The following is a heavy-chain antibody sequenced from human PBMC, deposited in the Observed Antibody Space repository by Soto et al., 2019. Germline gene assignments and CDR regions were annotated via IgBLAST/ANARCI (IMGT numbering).Heavy chain of an antibody. Sequence: SETLSLTCTVSGGSISTYYWTWIRQPPGKGLEWIGYINYRGNTNYNPSLKSRLTISIDTSKNQFSLKLNSVTAADTAVYYCAGGEESYVYFFPYWGPGTLVTVSS. J-gene: IGHJ4*02. V-gene: IGHV4-59*01. D-gene: IGHD3-10*01. CDR3: AGGEESYVYFFPY. CDR2: INYRGNT. CDR1: GGSISTYY.